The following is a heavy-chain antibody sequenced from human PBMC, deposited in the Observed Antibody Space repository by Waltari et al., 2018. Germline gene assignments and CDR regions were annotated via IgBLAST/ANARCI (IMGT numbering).Heavy chain of an antibody. D-gene: IGHD2-21*01. CDR1: GFTFSSYA. CDR3: AKGMGIVVVIANKSYYGMDV. V-gene: IGHV3-23*01. Sequence: EVQLLESGGGLVQPGGSLRLSCAASGFTFSSYAMSWVRQAPGKGLEWVSAISGSGGSTYCADSVKGRFTISRDNSKNTLYLQMNSLRAEDTAVYYCAKGMGIVVVIANKSYYGMDVWGQGTTVTVSS. J-gene: IGHJ6*02. CDR2: ISGSGGST.